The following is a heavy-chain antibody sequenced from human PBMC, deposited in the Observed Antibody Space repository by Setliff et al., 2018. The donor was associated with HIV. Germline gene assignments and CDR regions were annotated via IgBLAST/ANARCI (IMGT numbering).Heavy chain of an antibody. Sequence: SETLSLTCTVTDDSLSRSDFYWAWIRQPPEKGLEWVASIYDTGDTHYNPSLKSRVTISRDMSKNQFSLKLGSVTAADTAVYYCARVQMAYAAFDVWGQGTMVTVSS. CDR1: DDSLSRSDFY. CDR3: ARVQMAYAAFDV. D-gene: IGHD4-17*01. CDR2: IYDTGDT. V-gene: IGHV4-39*07. J-gene: IGHJ3*01.